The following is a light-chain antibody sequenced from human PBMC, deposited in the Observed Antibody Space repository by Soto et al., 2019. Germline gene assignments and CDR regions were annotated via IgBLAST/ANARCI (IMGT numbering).Light chain of an antibody. CDR1: QSVSSSY. Sequence: ENELSQSPGTRSLSPGERATLSCRASQSVSSSYVAWYQQKPGRAPRLLIYGASSRATGIPDRFRGSGSGTDFTLTISRLEPEDFAVYYCQQYGSSPFTFGPGTKVDIK. CDR2: GAS. V-gene: IGKV3-20*01. CDR3: QQYGSSPFT. J-gene: IGKJ3*01.